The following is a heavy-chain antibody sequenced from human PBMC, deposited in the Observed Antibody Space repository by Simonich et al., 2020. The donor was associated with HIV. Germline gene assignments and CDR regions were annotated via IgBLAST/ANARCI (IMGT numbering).Heavy chain of an antibody. Sequence: QVQLQQWGAGLLKPSETLSLTCVVYGGSLSGHYWSWVRQPQWKGLEWFGEINHSRNTNYNPSLKTRVTISLDTSKNQFSLKLSSVTAADTAVYYCARSPYYYDISGDLDYWGQGTLVTVSS. CDR2: INHSRNT. V-gene: IGHV4-34*01. J-gene: IGHJ4*02. CDR1: GGSLSGHY. CDR3: ARSPYYYDISGDLDY. D-gene: IGHD3-22*01.